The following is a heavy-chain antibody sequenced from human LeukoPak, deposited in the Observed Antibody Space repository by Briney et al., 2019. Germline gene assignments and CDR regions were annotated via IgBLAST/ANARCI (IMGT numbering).Heavy chain of an antibody. Sequence: SETLSLTCTVSGGSISSSTYYWGWIRQPPGKGLEWIGSFYYSGSTYYNPSLKSRVTISVDTSKNQFSLKLSSVTAADTAVYYCARGGGKIDGYNWVYYYYYYMDVWGKGTTVTISS. CDR1: GGSISSSTYY. J-gene: IGHJ6*03. CDR3: ARGGGKIDGYNWVYYYYYYMDV. V-gene: IGHV4-39*07. CDR2: FYYSGST. D-gene: IGHD5-24*01.